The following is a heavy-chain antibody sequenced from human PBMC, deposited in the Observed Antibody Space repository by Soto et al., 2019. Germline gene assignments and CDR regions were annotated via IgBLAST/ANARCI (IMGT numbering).Heavy chain of an antibody. CDR3: ARGSPGGTMVRGVTISSSEGMDV. D-gene: IGHD3-10*01. CDR2: INHSGST. Sequence: PSETLSLTCAVYGGSFSGYYWSWIRQPPGKGLEWIGEINHSGSTNYNPSLKSRVTISVDTSKNQFSLKLSSVTAADTAVYYCARGSPGGTMVRGVTISSSEGMDVWGQGTTVTVSS. J-gene: IGHJ6*02. CDR1: GGSFSGYY. V-gene: IGHV4-34*01.